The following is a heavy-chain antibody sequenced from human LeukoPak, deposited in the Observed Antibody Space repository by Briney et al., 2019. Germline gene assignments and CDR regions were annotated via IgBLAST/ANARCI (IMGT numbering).Heavy chain of an antibody. J-gene: IGHJ4*02. CDR3: ARTSSSGLVGGYYFDY. V-gene: IGHV4-38-2*02. D-gene: IGHD6-19*01. CDR1: GYFISSGYY. Sequence: NPSETLSLTCTVSGYFISSGYYWGWIRQPPGKGLQWIGSIHHSGSTYYNPSLKSRVTISVDTSKNQFSLKLSSVTAADTAVYYCARTSSSGLVGGYYFDYWGQGTLVIVSS. CDR2: IHHSGST.